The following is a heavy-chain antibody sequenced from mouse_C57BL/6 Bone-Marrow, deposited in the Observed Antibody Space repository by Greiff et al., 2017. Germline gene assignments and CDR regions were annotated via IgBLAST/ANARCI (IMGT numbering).Heavy chain of an antibody. CDR3: ARHDYNAMDY. J-gene: IGHJ4*01. V-gene: IGHV1-42*01. Sequence: DVKLVESGPELVKPGASVKISCKASGYSFTGYYMNWVKQSPEKSLEWIGEINPSTGGTTYNQKFKAKATLTVDKSSSTAYMQLKSLTSEDSAVYYCARHDYNAMDYWGQGTSVTVSS. CDR2: INPSTGGT. CDR1: GYSFTGYY.